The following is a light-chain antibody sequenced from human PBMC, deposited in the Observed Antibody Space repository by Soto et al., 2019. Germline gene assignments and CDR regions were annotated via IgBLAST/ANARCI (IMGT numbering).Light chain of an antibody. CDR1: SSDVGAYHY. V-gene: IGLV2-14*03. CDR3: SSYTTSRSYV. J-gene: IGLJ1*01. CDR2: DVS. Sequence: QSALTQPASVSGSPGQSITIPCTGTSSDVGAYHYVSWYQQCPGKAPKLMIYDVSNRPSGVSHRFSGSKSGNTASLTISGLQAEDEADFYCSSYTTSRSYVFGTGTKVTVL.